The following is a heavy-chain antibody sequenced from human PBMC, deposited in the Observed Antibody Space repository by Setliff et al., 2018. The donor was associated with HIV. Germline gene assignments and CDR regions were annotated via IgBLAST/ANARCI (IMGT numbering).Heavy chain of an antibody. Sequence: PSETLSLTCTVSVSGGSTSSNSYYWGWIRQPPGKGLEWIGNIYSSGSTYYNPSLKSRVTISVDTSKDQFTLKLSSVTAADTAVYFCATTARGTGGGVAFDIWGQGTMVTVSS. D-gene: IGHD2-15*01. V-gene: IGHV4-39*01. J-gene: IGHJ3*02. CDR3: ATTARGTGGGVAFDI. CDR2: IYSSGST. CDR1: GGSTSSNSYY.